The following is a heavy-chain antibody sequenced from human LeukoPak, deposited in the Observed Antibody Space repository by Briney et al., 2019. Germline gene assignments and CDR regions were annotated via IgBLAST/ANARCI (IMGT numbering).Heavy chain of an antibody. CDR3: AREEYNWNDGAPDAFDI. D-gene: IGHD1-1*01. J-gene: IGHJ3*02. CDR2: IYTSGST. Sequence: PSETLSLTCTVYGGSISSYYWSWIRQPAGKGLEWIGSIYTSGSTNYNPSLKSRVTMSVDTSKNQFSLKLSSVTAADTAVYYCAREEYNWNDGAPDAFDIWGQGAMVTVSS. V-gene: IGHV4-4*07. CDR1: GGSISSYY.